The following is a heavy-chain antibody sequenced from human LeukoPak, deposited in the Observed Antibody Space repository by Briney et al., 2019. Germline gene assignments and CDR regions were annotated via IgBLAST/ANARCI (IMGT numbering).Heavy chain of an antibody. CDR2: IDSSGCYT. CDR3: ARHIAVAGTGYYYYGMDV. CDR1: GYSLTSYC. Sequence: GESLKIFCRGSGYSLTSYCISWGRQMPGKGLEWMGRIDSSGCYTNYSPSFQGHVTISADKSISTAYLQWSSLKASDTAMYYCARHIAVAGTGYYYYGMDVWGKGTTVTVSS. D-gene: IGHD6-19*01. J-gene: IGHJ6*04. V-gene: IGHV5-10-1*01.